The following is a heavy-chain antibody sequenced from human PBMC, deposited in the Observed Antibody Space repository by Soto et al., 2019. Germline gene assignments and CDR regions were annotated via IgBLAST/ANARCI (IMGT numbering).Heavy chain of an antibody. CDR3: ARGVDGSSSHFDY. D-gene: IGHD1-26*01. Sequence: ASVKVSCKASGYTFTNYVIHWVRQAPGQRLEWMGRINAGNGNTRDSQKFQARVTITRDTSASTAYMELSSLRSEDTAVYYCARGVDGSSSHFDYWGQGTLVTVSS. CDR2: INAGNGNT. CDR1: GYTFTNYV. J-gene: IGHJ4*02. V-gene: IGHV1-3*01.